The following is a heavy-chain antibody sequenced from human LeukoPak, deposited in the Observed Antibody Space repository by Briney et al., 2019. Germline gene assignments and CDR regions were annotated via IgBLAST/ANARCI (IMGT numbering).Heavy chain of an antibody. D-gene: IGHD3-10*01. J-gene: IGHJ5*02. CDR2: INSDGSST. CDR3: AKDVMVRGVIMTPFNWFDP. Sequence: GGSLRLSCAASGFTFSSYWMHWVRQAPGKGLVWVSRINSDGSSTSYADSVKGRFTISRDNAKNSLYLQMNSLRAEDTALYYCAKDVMVRGVIMTPFNWFDPWGQGTLVTVSS. CDR1: GFTFSSYW. V-gene: IGHV3-74*01.